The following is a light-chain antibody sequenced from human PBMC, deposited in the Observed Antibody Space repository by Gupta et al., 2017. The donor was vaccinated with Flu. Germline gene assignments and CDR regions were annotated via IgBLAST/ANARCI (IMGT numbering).Light chain of an antibody. CDR1: SSDIGAYNS. CDR2: EAT. CDR3: TAYAGSTGL. J-gene: IGLJ2*01. V-gene: IGLV2-8*01. Sequence: QSALTQPPSASGSPGPSFAISCSGTSSDIGAYNSVSWYQQYPGKAPKLIIYEATKRSSGVPDRFSASKSGNTASLTVSGLQSEDEADYYCTAYAGSTGLIGGGTKLTVL.